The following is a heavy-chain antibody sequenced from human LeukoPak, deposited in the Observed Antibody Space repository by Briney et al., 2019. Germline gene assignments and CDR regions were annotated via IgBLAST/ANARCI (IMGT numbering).Heavy chain of an antibody. CDR3: ARDGRYYDFWSGLAVPDYGMDV. D-gene: IGHD3-3*01. V-gene: IGHV3-33*01. Sequence: GGSLRLSCAASGFTFSSYGMHWVRQAPGKGLEWVAVIWYDGSNKYYADSVKGRFTISRDNSKNTLYLQMNSLRAEDTAVYYCARDGRYYDFWSGLAVPDYGMDVWGQGTTVTVSS. J-gene: IGHJ6*02. CDR1: GFTFSSYG. CDR2: IWYDGSNK.